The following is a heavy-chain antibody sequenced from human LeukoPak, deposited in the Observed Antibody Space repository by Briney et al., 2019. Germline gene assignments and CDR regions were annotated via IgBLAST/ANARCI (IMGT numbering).Heavy chain of an antibody. Sequence: ASVKVSCKASGGAFRSSTITRVRQARGHGLEWMGGIIPLFGTTNYAQKFRGRVTITADAPTSTAYMDLSSLTSDDTAVYFCAIGHGNNAPIDSWGQGTLVTVSS. CDR2: IIPLFGTT. CDR3: AIGHGNNAPIDS. J-gene: IGHJ4*02. V-gene: IGHV1-69*01. CDR1: GGAFRSST. D-gene: IGHD2/OR15-2a*01.